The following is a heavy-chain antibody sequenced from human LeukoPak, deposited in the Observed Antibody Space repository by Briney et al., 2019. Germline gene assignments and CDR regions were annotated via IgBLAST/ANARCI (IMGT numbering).Heavy chain of an antibody. Sequence: ASVKVSCKASGYTFTGYYIHWVRRAPGQGLEWMGWINPNSGGTNYAQNFQGRVTMTRDTSISTAYMELSRLRSDDTAVYYCARTFYDISLAFDIWGQGTMVTVSS. J-gene: IGHJ3*02. V-gene: IGHV1-2*02. D-gene: IGHD3-22*01. CDR2: INPNSGGT. CDR1: GYTFTGYY. CDR3: ARTFYDISLAFDI.